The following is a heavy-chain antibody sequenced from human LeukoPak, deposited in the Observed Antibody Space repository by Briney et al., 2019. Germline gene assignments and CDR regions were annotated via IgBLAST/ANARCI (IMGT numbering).Heavy chain of an antibody. J-gene: IGHJ5*02. CDR2: ISGSGGST. V-gene: IGHV3-23*01. Sequence: GGTLRLSCAASGFTFSSYGMSWVRQAPGKGLEWVSAISGSGGSTYYADSVKGRFTISRDNSKNTLYLQMNSLRAEDTAVYYCAKDPSRVPAAIYRVPGVANTFDPWGQGTLVTVSS. D-gene: IGHD2-2*01. CDR3: AKDPSRVPAAIYRVPGVANTFDP. CDR1: GFTFSSYG.